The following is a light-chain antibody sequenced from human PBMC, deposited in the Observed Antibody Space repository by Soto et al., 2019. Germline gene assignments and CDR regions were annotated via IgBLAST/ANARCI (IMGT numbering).Light chain of an antibody. V-gene: IGKV3-20*01. CDR2: GAS. J-gene: IGKJ2*01. CDR3: QQYGSSPPLYT. CDR1: QSVSSSY. Sequence: EIVLTQSPGTLSLSPGERATLSCRASQSVSSSYLAWYQQKPGQAPRLLIYGASSRATGIPYRFSGSESGTDFTLTISRLEPEDFAVYYCQQYGSSPPLYTFGQGTKLEIK.